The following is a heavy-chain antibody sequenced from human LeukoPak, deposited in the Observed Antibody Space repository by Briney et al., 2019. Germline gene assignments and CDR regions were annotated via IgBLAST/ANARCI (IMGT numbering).Heavy chain of an antibody. J-gene: IGHJ6*03. D-gene: IGHD2-2*01. CDR2: IYYSGDI. CDR3: ARVRGYCSSTSCYPYYYYYMDV. CDR1: GGSISSSNYY. V-gene: IGHV4-39*07. Sequence: PSETLSLTCTVSGGSISSSNYYWGWIRQPPGKGLEWIGTIYYSGDIYYNPSLKSRVTISVDTSKNQFSLKLSSVTAADTAVYYCARVRGYCSSTSCYPYYYYYMDVWGKGTAVTVSS.